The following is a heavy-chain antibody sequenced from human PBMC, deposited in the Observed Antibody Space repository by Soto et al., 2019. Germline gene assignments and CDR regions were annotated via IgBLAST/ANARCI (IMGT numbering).Heavy chain of an antibody. V-gene: IGHV4-31*03. J-gene: IGHJ4*02. CDR2: IYYSGST. CDR1: GGSISSGGYY. D-gene: IGHD3-22*01. CDR3: ASDSSGYHSVDY. Sequence: QVQLQESGPGLVKPSQTLSLTCTVSGGSISSGGYYWSWIRQHPGKGLEWIGYIYYSGSTYYNPSLNSRVTISVDTSKNQFSLKLSSVTAADTAVYYCASDSSGYHSVDYWGQGTLVTVSS.